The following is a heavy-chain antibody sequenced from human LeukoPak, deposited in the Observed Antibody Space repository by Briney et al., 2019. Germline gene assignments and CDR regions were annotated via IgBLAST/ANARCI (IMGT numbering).Heavy chain of an antibody. CDR1: GGSISSYY. V-gene: IGHV4-59*12. CDR2: IYYSGST. CDR3: AREPVAGTYYFDY. D-gene: IGHD6-19*01. Sequence: SETLSLTCTVSGGSISSYYWSWIRQPPGKGLEWIGYIYYSGSTNYNPSLKSRVTISVDTSKNQFSLKLSSVTAADTAVYYCAREPVAGTYYFDYWGQGTLVTVSS. J-gene: IGHJ4*02.